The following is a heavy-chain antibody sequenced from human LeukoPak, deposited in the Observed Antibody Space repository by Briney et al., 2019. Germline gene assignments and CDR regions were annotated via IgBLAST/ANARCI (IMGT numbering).Heavy chain of an antibody. Sequence: GSLRLSCAASGFTFSSSWMAWVRQPAGKGLEWIGRIYTSGSTNYNPSLKSRVTMSVDTSKNQFSLKLTSVTAADTAVYYCARDWGSSWAFDFWGQGTMVTVSS. J-gene: IGHJ3*01. CDR2: IYTSGST. V-gene: IGHV4-4*07. CDR1: GFTFSSSW. CDR3: ARDWGSSWAFDF. D-gene: IGHD3-16*01.